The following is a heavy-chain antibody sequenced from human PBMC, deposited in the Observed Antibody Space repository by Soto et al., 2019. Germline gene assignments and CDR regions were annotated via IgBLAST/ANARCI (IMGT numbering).Heavy chain of an antibody. J-gene: IGHJ4*02. D-gene: IGHD2-15*01. V-gene: IGHV3-30*03. Sequence: VQLLESGGGLIQPGGSLRLSCAASGFTFSYGIHWLRQAPGKGLEWVAYISYDSSNKFYGDSVKGRFTIFRNNSKNTPFLQMNSRRAEDTAVYYCAILVIGDCSGNTCEDYWGQGTLVAVSS. CDR2: ISYDSSNK. CDR1: GFTFSYG. CDR3: AILVIGDCSGNTCEDY.